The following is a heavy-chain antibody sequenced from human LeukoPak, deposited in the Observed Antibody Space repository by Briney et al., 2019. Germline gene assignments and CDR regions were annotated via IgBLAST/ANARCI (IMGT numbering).Heavy chain of an antibody. Sequence: GGPLRLSCAASGFTVSSNYMSWVRQAPGKGLEWVSVIYSGGSTYYADSVKGRFTISRDNSKNTLYLQMNSLRAEDTAVYYCASVSGGTEYYFDYWGQGTLVTVSS. CDR1: GFTVSSNY. CDR3: ASVSGGTEYYFDY. D-gene: IGHD2-15*01. J-gene: IGHJ4*02. V-gene: IGHV3-53*01. CDR2: IYSGGST.